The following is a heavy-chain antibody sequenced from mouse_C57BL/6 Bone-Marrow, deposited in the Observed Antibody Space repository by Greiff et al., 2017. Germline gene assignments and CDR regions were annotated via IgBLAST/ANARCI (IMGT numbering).Heavy chain of an antibody. CDR1: GFPFSSYA. D-gene: IGHD2-3*01. V-gene: IGHV5-4*01. CDR3: AREGDGYYFYYFDY. CDR2: ISDGGSYT. J-gene: IGHJ2*01. Sequence: EVQGVESGGGLVKPGGSLKLSCAASGFPFSSYAMSWVRQTPEKRLEWVATISDGGSYTYYPDNVKGRFTISRDNAKNNLYLQMSHLKSEDTAMYYCAREGDGYYFYYFDYWGQGTTLTVSS.